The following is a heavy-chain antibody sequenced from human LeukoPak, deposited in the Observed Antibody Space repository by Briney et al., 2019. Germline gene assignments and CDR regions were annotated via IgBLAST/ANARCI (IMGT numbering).Heavy chain of an antibody. D-gene: IGHD2-21*02. Sequence: PGGSLRLSCAASGFTVSSNYMSWVRQAPGKGLEWVSAIYSGGSTYHADSVKGRFTISRDNSKNTVYLQVNSLRAEDTAVYYCARGLCGGDCPYDYWGQGTLVTVSS. CDR2: IYSGGST. V-gene: IGHV3-53*01. J-gene: IGHJ4*02. CDR3: ARGLCGGDCPYDY. CDR1: GFTVSSNY.